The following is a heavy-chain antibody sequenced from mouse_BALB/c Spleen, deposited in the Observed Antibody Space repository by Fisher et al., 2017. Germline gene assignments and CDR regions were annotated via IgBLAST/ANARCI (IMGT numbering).Heavy chain of an antibody. D-gene: IGHD2-4*01. Sequence: KFKGKATLTVDKSSSTAYMELRSLTSEDSAVYYCARKWNDYDVGAMDYWGQGTSVTVSS. CDR3: ARKWNDYDVGAMDY. J-gene: IGHJ4*01. V-gene: IGHV1-26*01.